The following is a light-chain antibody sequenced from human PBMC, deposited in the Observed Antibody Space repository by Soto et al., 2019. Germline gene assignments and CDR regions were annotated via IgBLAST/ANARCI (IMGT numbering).Light chain of an antibody. V-gene: IGLV2-23*01. CDR1: SSDVGSYNL. CDR2: EGS. J-gene: IGLJ1*01. CDR3: CSYAGSSIFYV. Sequence: QSALTQPASVSGSPGQSITISCTGTSSDVGSYNLVSWYQQHPGKAPKLMIYEGSKRPSGVSTRFSGSKSGNTASLTISGLQAEDEADYYCCSYAGSSIFYVFGTGTKVTVL.